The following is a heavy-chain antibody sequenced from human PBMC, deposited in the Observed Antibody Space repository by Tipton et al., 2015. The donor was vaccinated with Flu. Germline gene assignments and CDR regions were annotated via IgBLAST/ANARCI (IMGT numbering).Heavy chain of an antibody. Sequence: MQLVQSGAEVKRPGESLKISCKGSGYSFTSYWIAWVRQMPGKGLEWMGTIYPSDSETKYSPSFQGQVTISADKSTSTAYLHWSSLKASDPAIYYCGRQGGRYYDNWFDPWGQGTLVTVSS. J-gene: IGHJ5*02. CDR2: IYPSDSET. CDR1: GYSFTSYW. CDR3: GRQGGRYYDNWFDP. D-gene: IGHD3-10*01. V-gene: IGHV5-51*01.